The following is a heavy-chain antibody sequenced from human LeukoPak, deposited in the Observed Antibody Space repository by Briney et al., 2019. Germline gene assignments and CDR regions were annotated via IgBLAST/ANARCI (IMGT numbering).Heavy chain of an antibody. V-gene: IGHV3-48*02. Sequence: GGSLRLSCAASGFTFSSYSMSWVRQAPGKGLEWISYISGSSGSIFYADSVKGRFTISRDIAQNSLYLQMNNLGDEDTAVYYCTKSVVVTAIPGYWGQGTLVTVSS. CDR1: GFTFSSYS. CDR2: ISGSSGSI. D-gene: IGHD2-21*02. J-gene: IGHJ4*02. CDR3: TKSVVVTAIPGY.